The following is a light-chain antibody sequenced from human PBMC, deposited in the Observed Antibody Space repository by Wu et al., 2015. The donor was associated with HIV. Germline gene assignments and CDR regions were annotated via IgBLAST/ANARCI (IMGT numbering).Light chain of an antibody. J-gene: IGKJ5*01. CDR3: QHGSNWPLT. Sequence: EILLTRSPATLSLSPGERATLSCRASQSVSSSLAWYQQKPGQAPSLLIYDASNRATGIPARFSGSGSGTDFTLIISSLEPEDFAVYYCQHGSNWPLTFGQGTRLEIK. V-gene: IGKV3-11*01. CDR2: DAS. CDR1: QSVSSS.